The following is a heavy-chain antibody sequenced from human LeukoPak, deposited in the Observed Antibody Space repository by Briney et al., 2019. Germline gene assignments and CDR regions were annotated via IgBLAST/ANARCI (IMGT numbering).Heavy chain of an antibody. Sequence: GGSLRLSCAASGFMFSSNWMSWVRQAPGKGLEWVANIKLDGSEKNYVDSVKGRFTISRDNSKNTLYLQMHSLRAEDTAVYYCAKLNDNYYYYGMDVWGQGTTVTVSS. D-gene: IGHD1-1*01. CDR1: GFMFSSNW. V-gene: IGHV3-7*03. CDR2: IKLDGSEK. CDR3: AKLNDNYYYYGMDV. J-gene: IGHJ6*02.